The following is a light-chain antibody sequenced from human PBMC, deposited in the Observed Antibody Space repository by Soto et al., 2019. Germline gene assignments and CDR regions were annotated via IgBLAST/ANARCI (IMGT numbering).Light chain of an antibody. CDR3: QQYNSYPWT. CDR1: QSISSW. CDR2: DAS. V-gene: IGKV1-5*01. Sequence: DIQMTQSPSTLSASVGDRVTITCRASQSISSWLAWYQQKPGKAPKLLIYDASSLESGVPPRFSGSGSGTEFTLTISSLQPDDFATYDCQQYNSYPWTFGQGTKVEIK. J-gene: IGKJ1*01.